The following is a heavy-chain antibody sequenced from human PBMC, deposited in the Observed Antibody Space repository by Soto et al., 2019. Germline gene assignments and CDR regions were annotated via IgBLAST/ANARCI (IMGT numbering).Heavy chain of an antibody. D-gene: IGHD2-2*01. CDR3: ARGLWGYCISTSCYVNYGMDV. V-gene: IGHV1-8*01. J-gene: IGHJ6*02. CDR2: MNPNSGNT. CDR1: GYTFTSYD. Sequence: ASVKVSCKASGYTFTSYDINWVRQATGQGLEWMGWMNPNSGNTGYAQKFQGRVTMTRNTSISTAYMELSSLRSEDTAVYYCARGLWGYCISTSCYVNYGMDVWGQGTTVTVSS.